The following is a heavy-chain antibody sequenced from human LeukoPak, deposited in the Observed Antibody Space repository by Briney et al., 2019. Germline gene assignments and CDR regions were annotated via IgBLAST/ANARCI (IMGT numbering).Heavy chain of an antibody. V-gene: IGHV3-21*01. CDR2: ISSSSSYI. Sequence: NTGGSLRLSCAASGFTFSSYSMNWVRQAPGKGLEWVSSISSSSSYIYYADSVKGRFTISRDNAKNSLYLQMNSLRAEDTAVYYCARDRPRKDGDAFDIWGQGTMVTVSS. D-gene: IGHD5-24*01. CDR3: ARDRPRKDGDAFDI. CDR1: GFTFSSYS. J-gene: IGHJ3*02.